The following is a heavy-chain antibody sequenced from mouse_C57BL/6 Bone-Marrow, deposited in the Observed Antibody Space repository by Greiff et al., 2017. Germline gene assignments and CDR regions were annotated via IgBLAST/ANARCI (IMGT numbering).Heavy chain of an antibody. CDR3: TTPVVATGDY. V-gene: IGHV14-4*01. D-gene: IGHD1-1*01. CDR2: IDPEDGDT. CDR1: GFNINDDY. J-gene: IGHJ2*01. Sequence: VQLQQSGAELVRPGASVKLSCTASGFNINDDYMHWVKQRPEQGLEWIGWIDPEDGDTEYASKFQGKATITADTSSNTAYLQLSSLTSEDTAVYYSTTPVVATGDYWGQGTTVTV.